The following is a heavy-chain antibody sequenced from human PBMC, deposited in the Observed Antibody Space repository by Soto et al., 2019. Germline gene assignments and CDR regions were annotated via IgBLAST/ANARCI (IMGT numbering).Heavy chain of an antibody. CDR2: ISSTTNYI. Sequence: VQLVESGGGLVAPGGSLRLSCAASGFTFTRYSMNWVRQAPGKGLEWVSSISSTTNYIYYGDSMKGRFTISRDNAKKSLYLEMNSLRAEDTAVYYCARESEDLTSNFDYWCQGTLVTVSS. CDR3: ARESEDLTSNFDY. J-gene: IGHJ4*02. CDR1: GFTFTRYS. V-gene: IGHV3-21*01.